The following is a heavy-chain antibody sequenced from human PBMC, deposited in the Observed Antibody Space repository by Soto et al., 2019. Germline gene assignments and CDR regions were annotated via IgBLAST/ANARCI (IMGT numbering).Heavy chain of an antibody. CDR3: VRVGRLGGY. CDR2: IKEDGSGK. D-gene: IGHD3-16*01. J-gene: IGHJ4*02. Sequence: GGSLRLSCTASGFTFSSYWMSWVRQAPGKGLGWVANIKEDGSGKYYVDSVKGRFSISRDNARNSLYLQMNSLRVEDTAVYYCVRVGRLGGYWGQGAL. V-gene: IGHV3-7*03. CDR1: GFTFSSYW.